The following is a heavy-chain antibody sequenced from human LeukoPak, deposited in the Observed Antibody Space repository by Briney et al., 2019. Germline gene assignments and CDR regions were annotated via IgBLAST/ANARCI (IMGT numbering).Heavy chain of an antibody. CDR2: IYYSGST. Sequence: SETLSLTCTVSGGSISSSSYYWSWIRQPPGKGLEWIGYIYYSGSTNYNPSLKSRVTISVDKSKNQFSLKLSPVTAADTAVYYCATRKYYDFWSGYYDYYYGMDVWGQGTTVTVSS. CDR1: GGSISSSSYY. V-gene: IGHV4-61*05. CDR3: ATRKYYDFWSGYYDYYYGMDV. D-gene: IGHD3-3*01. J-gene: IGHJ6*02.